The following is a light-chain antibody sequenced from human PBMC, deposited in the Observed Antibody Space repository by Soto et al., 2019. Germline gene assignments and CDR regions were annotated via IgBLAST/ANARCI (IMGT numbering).Light chain of an antibody. J-gene: IGKJ1*01. V-gene: IGKV3-20*01. Sequence: EILVTQSPATLSVSPGERATLSCRASHSVSRTYLAWYQQKPGQAPRLLMYGASDRATGTPGRFSGSGSGTDFTLTISGLEPEDSAVYFCQQYGSSPTTFGQGTKVDI. CDR2: GAS. CDR1: HSVSRTY. CDR3: QQYGSSPTT.